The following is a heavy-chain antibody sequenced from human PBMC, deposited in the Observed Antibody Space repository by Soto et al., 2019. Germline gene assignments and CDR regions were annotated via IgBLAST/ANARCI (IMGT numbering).Heavy chain of an antibody. Sequence: ASVKVSCKASADTFTSYYMHCVRQVPRQGLEWMGIINPSGGSTSYAQKFHGRVTMTRDTSTSTVYMELSSLISEDTAAYYCAGDFLDYYARSGYYPFDYWGQGTLVTVSS. CDR2: INPSGGST. CDR3: AGDFLDYYARSGYYPFDY. J-gene: IGHJ4*02. D-gene: IGHD3-22*01. CDR1: ADTFTSYY. V-gene: IGHV1-46*01.